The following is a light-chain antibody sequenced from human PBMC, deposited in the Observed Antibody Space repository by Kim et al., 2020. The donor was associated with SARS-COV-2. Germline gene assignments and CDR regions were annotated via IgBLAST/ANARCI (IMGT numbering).Light chain of an antibody. J-gene: IGLJ3*02. CDR3: TSYTTTTTVV. CDR1: GGDVGAYNY. Sequence: QSALTQTASVSGSPGQSITISCTGTGGDVGAYNYVSWYQQHPGKAPKLMIFDVGNRPSGISNRFSGSKSGNTASLTISGLQAEDEADYYCTSYTTTTTVVFGGGTKVTVL. CDR2: DVG. V-gene: IGLV2-14*03.